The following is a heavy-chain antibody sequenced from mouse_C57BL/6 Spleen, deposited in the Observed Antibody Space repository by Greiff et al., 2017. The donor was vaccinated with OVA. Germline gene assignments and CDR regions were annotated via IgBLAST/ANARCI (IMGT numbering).Heavy chain of an antibody. CDR3: ARDWVAWFAY. Sequence: VQLQQSGPELVKPGASVKISCKASGYTFTDYYMNWVKQSHGKSLEWIGDINPNNGGTSYNQKFKGKATLTVDKSSSTAYMELRSLTSEDSAVYYCARDWVAWFAYWGQGTLVTVSA. CDR1: GYTFTDYY. D-gene: IGHD4-1*01. J-gene: IGHJ3*01. V-gene: IGHV1-26*01. CDR2: INPNNGGT.